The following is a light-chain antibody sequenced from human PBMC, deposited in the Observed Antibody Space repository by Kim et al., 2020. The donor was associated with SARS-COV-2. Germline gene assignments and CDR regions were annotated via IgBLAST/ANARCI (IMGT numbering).Light chain of an antibody. Sequence: GPRVTISCSGSNSNIGSNAVNWYQQLPGSAPKLLIYNNNQRPSGVPDRFSGSRSGTSASLAISGLQSEDEADYYCAAWDDSLNGVVFGGGTQLTVL. CDR2: NNN. CDR3: AAWDDSLNGVV. J-gene: IGLJ3*02. V-gene: IGLV1-44*01. CDR1: NSNIGSNA.